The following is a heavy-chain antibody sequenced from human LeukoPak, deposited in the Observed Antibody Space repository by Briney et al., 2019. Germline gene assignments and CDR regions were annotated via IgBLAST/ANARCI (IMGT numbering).Heavy chain of an antibody. CDR2: IGSSSSYI. D-gene: IGHD3-22*01. V-gene: IGHV3-21*01. CDR1: GFTFSSYW. J-gene: IGHJ4*02. CDR3: ARDYPTSLYYYDSRLFDY. Sequence: GGSLRLSCAASGFTFSSYWMNWVRQAPGKGLEWVSSIGSSSSYIYYADSVKGRFTISRDNAKNSLYLQMNSLRAEDTAVYYCARDYPTSLYYYDSRLFDYWSQGTLVTVSS.